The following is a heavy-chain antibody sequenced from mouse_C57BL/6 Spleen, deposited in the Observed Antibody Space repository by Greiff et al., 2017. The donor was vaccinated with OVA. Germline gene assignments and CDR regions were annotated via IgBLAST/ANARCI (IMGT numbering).Heavy chain of an antibody. CDR1: GYTFTSYW. J-gene: IGHJ4*01. D-gene: IGHD2-2*01. CDR3: ARNGYLYAMDY. V-gene: IGHV1-53*01. CDR2: INPSNGGT. Sequence: VQLQQPGTDLVKPGASVKLSCKASGYTFTSYWMHWVKQRPGQGLEWIGNINPSNGGTNYNEKFKSKATLTVDKSSSTAYLQLSSLTSEDSAVYYCARNGYLYAMDYWGQGTSVTVSS.